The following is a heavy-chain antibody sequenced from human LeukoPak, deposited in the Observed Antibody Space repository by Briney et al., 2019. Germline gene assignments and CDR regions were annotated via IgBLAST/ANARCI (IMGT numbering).Heavy chain of an antibody. CDR1: GASIRSGDYY. D-gene: IGHD3-22*01. V-gene: IGHV4-61*08. Sequence: SSETLSLTCTVSGASIRSGDYYWSWIRQPPGKGLEWIGYIYDSGSTNYNPSLKSRVTISVDTSKNQFSLKLSSVTAADTAVYYCARGGNYYDSSGYYSNDAFDIWGQGTMVTVSS. CDR3: ARGGNYYDSSGYYSNDAFDI. J-gene: IGHJ3*02. CDR2: IYDSGST.